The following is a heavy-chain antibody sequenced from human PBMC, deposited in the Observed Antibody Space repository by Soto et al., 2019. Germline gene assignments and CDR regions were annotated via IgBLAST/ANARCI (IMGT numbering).Heavy chain of an antibody. CDR3: ATLLRGYSYGSFEYFQH. D-gene: IGHD5-18*01. V-gene: IGHV4-31*03. Sequence: QVQLQESGPGLVKPSQTLSLTCTVSGGPISSGGYYWSWIRQHPGKGLEWIGYIYYSGSTYYNPSLKSRVTISVDTSKNQFSLKLSSVTAADTAVYYCATLLRGYSYGSFEYFQHWGQGTLVTVSS. CDR2: IYYSGST. CDR1: GGPISSGGYY. J-gene: IGHJ1*01.